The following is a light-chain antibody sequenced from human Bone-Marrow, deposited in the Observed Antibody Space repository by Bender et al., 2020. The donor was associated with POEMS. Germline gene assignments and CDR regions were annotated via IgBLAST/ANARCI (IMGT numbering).Light chain of an antibody. CDR1: SSNIGTNP. J-gene: IGLJ3*02. V-gene: IGLV1-44*01. CDR3: AAWEDSLNGWV. CDR2: INN. Sequence: QSVLTQPPSASGTPGQRVTISCSGSSSNIGTNPVNWYQQLPGTAPKPLIYINNQRPSGVPDRFSGSKSGTSASLAISGLQSEDEADYYCAAWEDSLNGWVFGGGTKLTVL.